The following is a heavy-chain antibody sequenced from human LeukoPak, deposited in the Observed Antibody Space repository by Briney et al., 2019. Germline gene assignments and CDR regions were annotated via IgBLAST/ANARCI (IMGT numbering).Heavy chain of an antibody. CDR3: AKGMGYGPGGAFDI. D-gene: IGHD3-16*01. CDR2: ISASGKTI. CDR1: GFDFDDYA. J-gene: IGHJ3*02. V-gene: IGHV3-23*01. Sequence: GGSLRLSCAGSGFDFDDYAMSWVRQAPGKGLEWVSGISASGKTIYYGDSVKGRFTISRDNSKNTLYLQMNSLRAEDTAVYYCAKGMGYGPGGAFDIWGQGTMVTVSS.